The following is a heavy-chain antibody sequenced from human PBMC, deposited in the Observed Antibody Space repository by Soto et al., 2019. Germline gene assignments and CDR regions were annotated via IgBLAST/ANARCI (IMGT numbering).Heavy chain of an antibody. Sequence: QVQLVQSGAEVKKPGSSVKVSCKASGGTFSSYAISWVRQAPGQGLEWMGGIIPIFGTANYAQKLQGRVTITADEAPSTAYMELSSVRSEDTAGYYCAGFRSSGWYSFDYWGQGTLVTVSS. CDR1: GGTFSSYA. D-gene: IGHD6-19*01. CDR3: AGFRSSGWYSFDY. CDR2: IIPIFGTA. J-gene: IGHJ4*02. V-gene: IGHV1-69*12.